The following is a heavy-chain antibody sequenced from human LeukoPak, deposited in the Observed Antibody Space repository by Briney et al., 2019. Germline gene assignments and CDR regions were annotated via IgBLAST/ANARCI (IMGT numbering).Heavy chain of an antibody. CDR2: ISGSGGST. J-gene: IGHJ3*01. V-gene: IGHV3-23*01. Sequence: GGSLRLSCAASGFTFSSYAMSWVRQAPGKGLEWVSAISGSGGSTYYADSVKGRFTISRDNSKNTVYLQMNGLRAEDTAVYYCAKDVVVMVSTRGPFDFWGQGTMVTVS. CDR1: GFTFSSYA. CDR3: AKDVVVMVSTRGPFDF. D-gene: IGHD2-8*01.